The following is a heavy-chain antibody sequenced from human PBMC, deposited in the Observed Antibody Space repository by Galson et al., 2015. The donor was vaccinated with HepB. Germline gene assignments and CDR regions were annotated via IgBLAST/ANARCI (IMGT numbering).Heavy chain of an antibody. CDR3: VRDFPYGSGWEFDY. Sequence: SVKVSCKASGYTFTTYAMNWVRQAPGQGLEWMGWINTNTGNSRYAQGFTGRLVFSLDTSVSTAYLQISSLKAEDTATYFCVRDFPYGSGWEFDYWGQGTLVTVSS. CDR1: GYTFTTYA. J-gene: IGHJ4*02. CDR2: INTNTGNS. D-gene: IGHD6-19*01. V-gene: IGHV7-4-1*02.